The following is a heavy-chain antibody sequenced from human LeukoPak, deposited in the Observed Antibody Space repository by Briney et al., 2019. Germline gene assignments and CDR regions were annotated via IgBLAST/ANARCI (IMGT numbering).Heavy chain of an antibody. CDR1: GGSISSYY. Sequence: SETLSLTCTVSGGSISSYYWSWIRQPPGKGLEWIGYIYYSGSTNYNPSLKSRVTISVDTSKNQFSLKLSSVTAADTAVYYCARGMLRYFDWLPNYYFDYWGQGTLVTVSS. J-gene: IGHJ4*02. CDR3: ARGMLRYFDWLPNYYFDY. D-gene: IGHD3-9*01. CDR2: IYYSGST. V-gene: IGHV4-59*01.